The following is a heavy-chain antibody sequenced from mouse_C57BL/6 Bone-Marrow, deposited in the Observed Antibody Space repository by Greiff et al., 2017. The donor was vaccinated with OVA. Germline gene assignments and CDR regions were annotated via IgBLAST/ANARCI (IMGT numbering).Heavy chain of an antibody. CDR1: GFTFSSYG. V-gene: IGHV5-6*01. Sequence: EVQVVESGGDLVKPGGSLKLSCAASGFTFSSYGMSWVRQTPDKRLEWVATISSGGSYTYYPDSVKGRFTISRDNAKNTLYLQMSSLKSEDTAMYYCARHNPASTTVVATNAMDYWGQGTSVTVSS. CDR2: ISSGGSYT. CDR3: ARHNPASTTVVATNAMDY. J-gene: IGHJ4*01. D-gene: IGHD1-1*01.